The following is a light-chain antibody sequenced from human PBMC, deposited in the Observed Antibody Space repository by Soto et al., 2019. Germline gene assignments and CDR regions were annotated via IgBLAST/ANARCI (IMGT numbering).Light chain of an antibody. Sequence: EIVMTQSPDTLSVSPGERATLSCRASQSVSNNLAWYQQKPGQAPRLLIYGAFTRATGIPARFSGSGSGTDFTLTISRLQSEDSAVYYRQQYNNWPPYTFGQGTKLEI. CDR2: GAF. CDR1: QSVSNN. V-gene: IGKV3-15*01. CDR3: QQYNNWPPYT. J-gene: IGKJ2*01.